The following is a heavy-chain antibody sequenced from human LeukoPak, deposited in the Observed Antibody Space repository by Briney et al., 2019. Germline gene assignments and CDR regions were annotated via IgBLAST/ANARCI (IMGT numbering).Heavy chain of an antibody. CDR2: IIPIFGTA. V-gene: IGHV1-69*05. Sequence: SVKVSCKASGGTFSSYAISWVRQAPGQGLEWMGGIIPIFGTANYAQKFQGRVTITTDESTSTAYMELSSLRSEDTAVYYCARGEIYCSSTSCPPAIDPWGQGTLVTVSS. D-gene: IGHD2-2*01. CDR1: GGTFSSYA. J-gene: IGHJ5*02. CDR3: ARGEIYCSSTSCPPAIDP.